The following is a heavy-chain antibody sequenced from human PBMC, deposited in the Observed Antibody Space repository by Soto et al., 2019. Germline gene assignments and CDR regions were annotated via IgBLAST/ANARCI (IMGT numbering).Heavy chain of an antibody. CDR3: ATAADTAMVYYFDY. D-gene: IGHD5-18*01. Sequence: GTSVKVSCKISGYTLTELSMHWVRQAPGKGLEWMGGFDPEDGETIYAQKFQGRVTMTEDTSTDTAYMELSSLRSEDTAVYYCATAADTAMVYYFDYWGQGTLVTVSS. J-gene: IGHJ4*02. V-gene: IGHV1-24*01. CDR2: FDPEDGET. CDR1: GYTLTELS.